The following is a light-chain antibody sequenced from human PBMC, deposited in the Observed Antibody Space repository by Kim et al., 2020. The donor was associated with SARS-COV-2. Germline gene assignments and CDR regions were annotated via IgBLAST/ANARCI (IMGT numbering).Light chain of an antibody. CDR1: SSDVSRYNH. CDR3: SSYTSSSAWV. V-gene: IGLV2-14*04. CDR2: DVS. J-gene: IGLJ3*02. Sequence: GQSMSISCPAISSDVSRYNHVSWYQQHPGKAPNLMIYDVSQRPSGISNRFSGSKSGNTASLTLSGLQAEDEADYYCSSYTSSSAWVFGGGTQLTV.